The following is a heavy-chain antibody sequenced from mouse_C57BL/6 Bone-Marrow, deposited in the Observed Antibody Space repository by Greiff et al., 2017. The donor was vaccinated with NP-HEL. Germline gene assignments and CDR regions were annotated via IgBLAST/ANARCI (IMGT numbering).Heavy chain of an antibody. CDR2: INPSTGGT. Sequence: EVQLQQSGPELVKPGASVKISCKASGYSFTGYYMNWVKQSPEKSLEWIGEINPSTGGTTYNQKFKAKATLTVDKSSSTDYMQLKSLTSEDSAVYYCARSGGGDYWGQGTTLTVSS. J-gene: IGHJ2*01. CDR3: ARSGGGDY. V-gene: IGHV1-42*01. D-gene: IGHD1-1*02. CDR1: GYSFTGYY.